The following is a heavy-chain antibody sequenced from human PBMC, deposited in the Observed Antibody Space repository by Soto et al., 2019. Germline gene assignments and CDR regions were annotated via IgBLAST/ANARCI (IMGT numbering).Heavy chain of an antibody. Sequence: ASVKVSCKASGYTFTSYGISWVRQAPGQGLEWMGWISAYNGNTNYAQKLQGRVTMTTDTSTSTAYMELRSLRSDDTAVYYCARGLYHPQINMIVVDDYWGQGTLVTVSS. CDR1: GYTFTSYG. D-gene: IGHD3-22*01. V-gene: IGHV1-18*01. CDR2: ISAYNGNT. CDR3: ARGLYHPQINMIVVDDY. J-gene: IGHJ4*02.